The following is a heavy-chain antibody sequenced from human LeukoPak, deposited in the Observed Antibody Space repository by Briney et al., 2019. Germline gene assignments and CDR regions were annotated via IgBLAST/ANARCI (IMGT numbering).Heavy chain of an antibody. V-gene: IGHV4-61*02. J-gene: IGHJ3*02. CDR3: ARDLVYDSSGSSPMSDAFDI. CDR1: GGSISSGSYY. CDR2: IYTSGST. D-gene: IGHD3-22*01. Sequence: NPSQTLSLTCTVSGGSISSGSYYWSWIRQPAGKGLEWIGRIYTSGSTNYNPSLKSRVTMSVDTSKNQFSLKLSSVTAADTAVYYCARDLVYDSSGSSPMSDAFDIWGQGTMVTVSS.